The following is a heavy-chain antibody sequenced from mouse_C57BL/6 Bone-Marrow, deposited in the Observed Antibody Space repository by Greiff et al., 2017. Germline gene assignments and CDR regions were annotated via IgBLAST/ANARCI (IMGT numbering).Heavy chain of an antibody. J-gene: IGHJ3*01. CDR3: ASHYYGSSPWFAY. Sequence: VQLKQSGAELVRPGASVKLSCKASGYTFTDYYINWVKQRPGQGLEWIARIYPGSGNTYYNEKFKGKATLTAEKSSSTAYMQLSSLTSEDSAVYFCASHYYGSSPWFAYWGQGTLVTVSA. CDR1: GYTFTDYY. CDR2: IYPGSGNT. V-gene: IGHV1-76*01. D-gene: IGHD1-1*01.